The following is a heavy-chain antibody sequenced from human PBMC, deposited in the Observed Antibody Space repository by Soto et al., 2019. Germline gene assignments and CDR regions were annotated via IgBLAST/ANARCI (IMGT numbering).Heavy chain of an antibody. Sequence: GASVTVSCKASGYTLTSYGISWVRQAPGQGLEWMGWISAYNGNTNYAQKLQGRVTMTTDTSTSTAYMELRSLRSDDTAVYYCARGGRVAAAGPRAEYFQHWGQGTLVTVSS. CDR1: GYTLTSYG. J-gene: IGHJ1*01. D-gene: IGHD6-13*01. CDR2: ISAYNGNT. CDR3: ARGGRVAAAGPRAEYFQH. V-gene: IGHV1-18*01.